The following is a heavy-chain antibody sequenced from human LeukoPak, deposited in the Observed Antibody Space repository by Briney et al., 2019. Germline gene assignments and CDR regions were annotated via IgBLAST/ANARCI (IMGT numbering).Heavy chain of an antibody. Sequence: GGSLRLSCAASGFTFSSDAMSWVRQAPGKGLEWVSAISGSGGSTYYADSVKGRFTISRDNSKNTLYLQMNSLRAEDTAVYYCAKALRTSIAVAGNDAFDIWGQGTMVTVSS. J-gene: IGHJ3*02. D-gene: IGHD6-19*01. CDR2: ISGSGGST. V-gene: IGHV3-23*01. CDR3: AKALRTSIAVAGNDAFDI. CDR1: GFTFSSDA.